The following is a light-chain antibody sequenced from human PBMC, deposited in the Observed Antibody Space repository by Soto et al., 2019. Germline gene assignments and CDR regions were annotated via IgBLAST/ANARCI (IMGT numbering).Light chain of an antibody. CDR2: DAS. Sequence: EFVLTQSPATLSLSPGERATLSCRASQSVSSYLAWYQQKPGQAPRLLIYDASNRATGIPARFSGTGSGTDFTLTINNLEPEDFAVYYCLQYNKWPRTFGQGTKV. J-gene: IGKJ1*01. V-gene: IGKV3-11*01. CDR1: QSVSSY. CDR3: LQYNKWPRT.